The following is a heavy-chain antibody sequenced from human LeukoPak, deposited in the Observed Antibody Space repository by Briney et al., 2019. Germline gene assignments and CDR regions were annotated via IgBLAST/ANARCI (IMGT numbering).Heavy chain of an antibody. J-gene: IGHJ5*02. D-gene: IGHD2/OR15-2a*01. V-gene: IGHV1-2*02. CDR2: INPNSGGT. Sequence: ASVKVSCKASGYTFTGYYMHWVRQAPGQGLEWMGWINPNSGGTNYAQKFQGRVTMTRDTSISTAYMEPSRLRSDDTAVYYCARVHRKITSQNIVSDWFDPWGQGTLVTVSS. CDR3: ARVHRKITSQNIVSDWFDP. CDR1: GYTFTGYY.